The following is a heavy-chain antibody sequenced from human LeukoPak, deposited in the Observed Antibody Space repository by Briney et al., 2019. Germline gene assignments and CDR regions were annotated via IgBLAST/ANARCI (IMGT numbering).Heavy chain of an antibody. J-gene: IGHJ3*02. V-gene: IGHV1-8*03. Sequence: ASVKVSCKASGYTFTSYDINWVRQATGQGLEWMGWMNPNSGNTGYAQKFQGRVTITRNTSISTAYMELSSLSSEDTAVYYCASTWEPELPHDAFDIWGQGTMVTVSS. CDR2: MNPNSGNT. D-gene: IGHD1-26*01. CDR1: GYTFTSYD. CDR3: ASTWEPELPHDAFDI.